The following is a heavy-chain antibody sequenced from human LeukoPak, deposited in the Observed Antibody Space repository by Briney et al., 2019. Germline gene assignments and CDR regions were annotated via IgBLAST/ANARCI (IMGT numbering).Heavy chain of an antibody. CDR3: AKDHGYGDYLGDENAFDI. Sequence: PGGSLRLSCAASGFTFSSYGMHWVRQAPGKGLGWVAVISYDGSNKYYADSVKGRFTISRDNSKNTLYLQMNSLRAEDTAVYYCAKDHGYGDYLGDENAFDIWGQGTMVTVSS. J-gene: IGHJ3*02. V-gene: IGHV3-30*18. CDR1: GFTFSSYG. D-gene: IGHD4-17*01. CDR2: ISYDGSNK.